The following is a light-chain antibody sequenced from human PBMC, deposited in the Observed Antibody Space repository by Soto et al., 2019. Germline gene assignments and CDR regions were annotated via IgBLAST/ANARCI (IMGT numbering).Light chain of an antibody. CDR1: QVISSY. Sequence: DIQFTPSPTFLSASVGDRVNIPFLASQVISSYLAWYQQKPGKAPKLLIYAASTLQSGVPSRFSGSRSGTEFTLTISSLQPEDFATYYCQQLNSYPITFGQGTRLEI. CDR2: AAS. CDR3: QQLNSYPIT. V-gene: IGKV1-9*01. J-gene: IGKJ5*01.